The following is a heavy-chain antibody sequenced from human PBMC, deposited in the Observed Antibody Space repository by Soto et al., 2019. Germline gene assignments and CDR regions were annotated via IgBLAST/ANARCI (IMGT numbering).Heavy chain of an antibody. CDR1: GGSISSSSYY. J-gene: IGHJ6*02. CDR3: ARPLTTVTTGDYYHYRMDV. V-gene: IGHV4-39*01. CDR2: IYYSGST. Sequence: SETLSLTCTVSGGSISSSSYYWGWIRQPPGKGLEWIGSIYYSGSTYYNPSLKSRVTISVDTSKNQFSLKLSSVTAADTAVYYCARPLTTVTTGDYYHYRMDVWGQGTTVTVS. D-gene: IGHD4-17*01.